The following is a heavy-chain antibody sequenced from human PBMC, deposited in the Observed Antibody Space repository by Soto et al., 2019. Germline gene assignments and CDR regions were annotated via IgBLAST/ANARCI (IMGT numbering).Heavy chain of an antibody. Sequence: HPGGSLRLSCAASGFTFSSYAMHWVRQAPGKGLEWVAVISYDGSNKYYADSVKGRFTISRDNSKNTLYLQMNSLRAEDTAVYYCAREEVVAPWGYYYGMDVWGQGTTVTVSS. D-gene: IGHD2-15*01. CDR3: AREEVVAPWGYYYGMDV. V-gene: IGHV3-30-3*01. J-gene: IGHJ6*02. CDR2: ISYDGSNK. CDR1: GFTFSSYA.